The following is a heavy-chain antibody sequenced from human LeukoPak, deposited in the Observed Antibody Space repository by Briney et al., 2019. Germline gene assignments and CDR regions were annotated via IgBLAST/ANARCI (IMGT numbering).Heavy chain of an antibody. CDR3: ARGKGYCSSTSCQVFDY. D-gene: IGHD2-2*01. CDR2: INPNSGGT. J-gene: IGHJ4*02. Sequence: ASVKVSCKASGYTFTGYYMHWVRQAPGQGLEWVGWINPNSGGTNYAQKFQGRVTMTRDTSISTAYMELSRLRSDDTAVYYCARGKGYCSSTSCQVFDYWGQGTLVTVSS. CDR1: GYTFTGYY. V-gene: IGHV1-2*02.